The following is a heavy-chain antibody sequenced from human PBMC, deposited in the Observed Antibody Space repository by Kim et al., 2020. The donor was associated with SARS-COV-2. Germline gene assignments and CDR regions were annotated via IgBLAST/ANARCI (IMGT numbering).Heavy chain of an antibody. V-gene: IGHV4-31*02. Sequence: YHNPSLKSRVTISVDTSKNQFSLKLSSVTAADTAVYYCARKTSRGGAFDIWGQGTMVTVSS. D-gene: IGHD2-2*01. J-gene: IGHJ3*02. CDR3: ARKTSRGGAFDI.